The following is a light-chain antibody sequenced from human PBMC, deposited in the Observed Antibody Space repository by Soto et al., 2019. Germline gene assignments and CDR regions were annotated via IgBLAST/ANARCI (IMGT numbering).Light chain of an antibody. CDR1: QSVSSSY. CDR3: QQYGDSPIT. CDR2: GAS. J-gene: IGKJ5*01. V-gene: IGKV3-20*01. Sequence: IVLTQSPGTLSLSPGERATLSCRASQSVSSSYLAWYQQKPGQAPRLLIYGASSRATGIPDRFTGSGSGTDFTFTISRLEPEDFAVYYCQQYGDSPITFGQGTRLEIK.